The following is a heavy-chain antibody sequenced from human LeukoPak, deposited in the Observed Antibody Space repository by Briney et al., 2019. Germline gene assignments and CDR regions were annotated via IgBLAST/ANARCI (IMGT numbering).Heavy chain of an antibody. CDR2: IRYDGSNK. CDR3: AKDRKTIAVAGPIDC. V-gene: IGHV3-30*02. Sequence: PGGSLRLSCAASGFTFSSYGMHWVRQAPGKGLEWVAFIRYDGSNKYYADSVKGRFTISRDNSKNTLYLQMNSLRAEDTAVYYCAKDRKTIAVAGPIDCWGQGTLVTVSS. CDR1: GFTFSSYG. D-gene: IGHD6-19*01. J-gene: IGHJ4*02.